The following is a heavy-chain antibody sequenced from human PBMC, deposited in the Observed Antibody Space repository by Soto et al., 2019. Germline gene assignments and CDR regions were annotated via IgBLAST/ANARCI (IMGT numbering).Heavy chain of an antibody. CDR2: ISGSGGST. D-gene: IGHD2-15*01. J-gene: IGHJ4*02. Sequence: GSLRLSCAASGFTFSSYAMSWVRQAPGKGLEWVSAISGSGGSTYYADSVKGRFTISRDNSKNTPYLQMNSLRAEDTAVYYCAADCSGGSCYSGGTGYWGQGTLVTVSS. V-gene: IGHV3-23*01. CDR3: AADCSGGSCYSGGTGY. CDR1: GFTFSSYA.